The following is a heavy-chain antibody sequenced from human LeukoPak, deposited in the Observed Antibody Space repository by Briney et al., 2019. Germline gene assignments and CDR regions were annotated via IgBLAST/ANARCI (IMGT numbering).Heavy chain of an antibody. CDR3: ARDSYDFWSGYLLDFDY. V-gene: IGHV1-8*01. D-gene: IGHD3-3*01. Sequence: ASVKVSCKASGYTFTSYDINRVRQATGQGLEWMGWMNPNSGNTGYAQKFQGRVTMTRNTSISTAYMELSSLRSEDTGVYYCARDSYDFWSGYLLDFDYWGQGTLVTVSS. CDR2: MNPNSGNT. J-gene: IGHJ4*02. CDR1: GYTFTSYD.